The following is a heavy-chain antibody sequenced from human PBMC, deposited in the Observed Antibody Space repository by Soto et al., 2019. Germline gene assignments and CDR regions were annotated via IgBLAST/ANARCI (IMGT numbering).Heavy chain of an antibody. CDR2: LIPVFDTP. CDR1: GSFYA. V-gene: IGHV1-69*01. CDR3: ASTPVTGRYSYYGMDA. Sequence: QVQPVQSGSDVKKPGSSVRVSCKTGSFYAVSWVRQAPGQGLEWMGGLIPVFDTPSYAQKFQGRVTITADESKSTAYMELSSLRSEDTALYYCASTPVTGRYSYYGMDAWDQGIAVTVSS. J-gene: IGHJ6*02. D-gene: IGHD4-4*01.